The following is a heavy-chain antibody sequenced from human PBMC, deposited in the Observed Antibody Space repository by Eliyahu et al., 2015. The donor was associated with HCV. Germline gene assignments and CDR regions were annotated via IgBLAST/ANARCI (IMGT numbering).Heavy chain of an antibody. CDR3: ATDNVSGSSGWSSVYYYGMDV. J-gene: IGHJ6*02. Sequence: QVQLVQSGAEVKKPGASVKVSCKVSGYTXTXLSMXXGRQAPGKGLEWMGGFDPEDGETIYAQKFQGRVTMTEDTSTDTAYMELSSLRSEDTAVYYCATDNVSGSSGWSSVYYYGMDVWGQGTTVTVSS. V-gene: IGHV1-24*01. D-gene: IGHD6-19*01. CDR2: FDPEDGET. CDR1: GYTXTXLS.